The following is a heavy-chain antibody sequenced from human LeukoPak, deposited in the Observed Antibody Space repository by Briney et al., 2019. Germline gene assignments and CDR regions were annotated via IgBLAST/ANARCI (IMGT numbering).Heavy chain of an antibody. V-gene: IGHV1-2*02. CDR3: ARAGGRSWFDP. Sequence: GASVKVSCKASGYTFTGYYMHWVRQAPGQGLEWMGWINPNSGGTNYAQKFQGRGTMTTDTSMSTAYMELSRLTSDDTAVYYCARAGGRSWFDPWGQGTLVTVSS. CDR2: INPNSGGT. CDR1: GYTFTGYY. J-gene: IGHJ5*02.